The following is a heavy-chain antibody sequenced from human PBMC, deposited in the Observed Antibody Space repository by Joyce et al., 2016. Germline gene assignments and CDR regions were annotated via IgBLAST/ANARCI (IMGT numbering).Heavy chain of an antibody. J-gene: IGHJ4*02. Sequence: FTISRDNAKDSLYLQMNSLRAEDTAVYYCERDFGDSVTLGYWGQGNLVTVSS. CDR3: ERDFGDSVTLGY. V-gene: IGHV3-11*05. D-gene: IGHD4-17*01.